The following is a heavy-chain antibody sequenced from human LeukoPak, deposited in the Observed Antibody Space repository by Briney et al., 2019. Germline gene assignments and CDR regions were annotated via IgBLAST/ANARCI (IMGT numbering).Heavy chain of an antibody. CDR3: AKDFVLAYSSGWYGGY. D-gene: IGHD6-19*01. CDR2: ISGSGGST. V-gene: IGHV3-23*01. J-gene: IGHJ4*02. CDR1: GFTLSSYA. Sequence: GGSLRLSCAASGFTLSSYAMSWVRQGPGKGLEWVSAISGSGGSTYYADSVKGRFTISRDNSKNTLYLQMNSLRAEDTAVYYCAKDFVLAYSSGWYGGYWGQGTLVTVSS.